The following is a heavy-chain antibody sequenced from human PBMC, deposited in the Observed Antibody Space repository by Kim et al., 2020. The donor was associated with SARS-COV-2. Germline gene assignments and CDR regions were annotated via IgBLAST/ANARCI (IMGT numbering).Heavy chain of an antibody. CDR1: GFTFSSYG. J-gene: IGHJ1*01. CDR2: ISYDGSNK. D-gene: IGHD3-16*01. Sequence: GGSLRLSCAASGFTFSSYGMHWVRQAPGKGLEWVAVISYDGSNKYYADSVKGRFTISRDNSKNTLYLQMNSLRAEDTAVYYCAKDLGGDYFQHWGQGTLVTVSS. V-gene: IGHV3-30*18. CDR3: AKDLGGDYFQH.